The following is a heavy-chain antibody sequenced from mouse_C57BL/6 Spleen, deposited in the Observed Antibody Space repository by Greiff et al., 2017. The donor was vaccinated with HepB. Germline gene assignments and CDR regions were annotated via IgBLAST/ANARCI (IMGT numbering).Heavy chain of an antibody. CDR3: ARAGLVLRPHWYFDV. J-gene: IGHJ1*03. Sequence: VQLQQSGAELVKPGASVKLSCKASGYTFTSYWMHWVKQRPGQGLEWIGMIHPNSGSTNYNEKFKSKATLTVDKSSSTAYMQLSSLTSEDSAVYYCARAGLVLRPHWYFDVWGTGTTVTVSS. CDR2: IHPNSGST. CDR1: GYTFTSYW. V-gene: IGHV1-64*01. D-gene: IGHD1-1*01.